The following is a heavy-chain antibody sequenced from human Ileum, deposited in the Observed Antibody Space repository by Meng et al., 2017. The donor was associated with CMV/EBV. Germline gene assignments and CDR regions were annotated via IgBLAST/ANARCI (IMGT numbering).Heavy chain of an antibody. D-gene: IGHD2-2*01. J-gene: IGHJ4*02. CDR3: ARNIFEDQMLPFDY. CDR1: GDSVFRKSVT. Sequence: QQSGPGPLKTSQTLVLTCAIVGDSVFRKSVTSNLIRQSSSRGLEWLGMTYYRSKWYNDYAVSVKSRLTINPDTSRNHFFLQLSSVSPEDTAVYYCARNIFEDQMLPFDYWGQGTLVTVSS. CDR2: TYYRSKWYN. V-gene: IGHV6-1*01.